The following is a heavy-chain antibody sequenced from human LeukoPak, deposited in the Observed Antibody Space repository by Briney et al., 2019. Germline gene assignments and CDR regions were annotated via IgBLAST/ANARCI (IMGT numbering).Heavy chain of an antibody. CDR2: IKPDGSEK. Sequence: PGGSLRLSCAASGFTFSSYWMTWVRQAPGKGLEWVANIKPDGSEKYYVDSVKGRFTISRDNSKNTLYLQMNSLRAEDTAVYYCAKAPGGGEDYWGQGTLVTVSS. J-gene: IGHJ4*02. D-gene: IGHD3-16*01. V-gene: IGHV3-7*01. CDR1: GFTFSSYW. CDR3: AKAPGGGEDY.